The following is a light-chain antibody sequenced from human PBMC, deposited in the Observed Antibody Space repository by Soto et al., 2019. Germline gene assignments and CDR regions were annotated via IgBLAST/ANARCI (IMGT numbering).Light chain of an antibody. CDR2: KAS. CDR3: QQYKIYSQT. Sequence: DIQMTQSPSTLSGSVGDRVTITCRASQTISSWLAWYQQKPGKAPKLLIYKASTLKSGVPSRFSGRGSGTDFSPTISRLEPGDFATYYCQQYKIYSQTFGQGTKVDI. CDR1: QTISSW. J-gene: IGKJ1*01. V-gene: IGKV1-5*03.